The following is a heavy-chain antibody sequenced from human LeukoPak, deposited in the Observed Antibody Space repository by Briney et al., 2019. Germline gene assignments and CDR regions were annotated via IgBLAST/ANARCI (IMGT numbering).Heavy chain of an antibody. CDR3: AKELDSSGYFDY. CDR1: GFNVSTNY. CDR2: ISGSGGST. Sequence: GGSLRLSCAASGFNVSTNYLSWVRQAPGKGLEWVSGISGSGGSTYHADSVKGRFTISRDNSKNTLYLQMNSLRAEDTAVYYCAKELDSSGYFDYWGQGTLVTVSS. D-gene: IGHD3-22*01. J-gene: IGHJ4*02. V-gene: IGHV3-23*01.